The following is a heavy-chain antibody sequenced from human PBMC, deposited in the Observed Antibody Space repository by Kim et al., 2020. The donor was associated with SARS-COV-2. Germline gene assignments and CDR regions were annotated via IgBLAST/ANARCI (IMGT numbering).Heavy chain of an antibody. D-gene: IGHD6-13*01. Sequence: YATTVKGRFNISRDNANNSLCLQVNGLRAEDTAIYYCARGGFYNSRYFDFWGRGTLVTVSS. J-gene: IGHJ2*01. CDR3: ARGGFYNSRYFDF. V-gene: IGHV3-21*01.